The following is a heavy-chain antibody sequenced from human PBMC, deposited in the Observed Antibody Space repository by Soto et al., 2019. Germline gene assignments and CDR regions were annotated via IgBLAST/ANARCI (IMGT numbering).Heavy chain of an antibody. Sequence: QVQLQQWGAGLLKPSGTLSLTCGVSGGSLSDYYWSWIRQPPGKGLEWIGEINHSGSTNLNPSLKSRATISEDMSKNQFSLTLSSVTAADTALYYCARPPIKYCSSISCSPDYNYYMDVWGTGTAVTVSS. CDR1: GGSLSDYY. V-gene: IGHV4-34*04. J-gene: IGHJ6*03. CDR2: INHSGST. D-gene: IGHD2-2*01. CDR3: ARPPIKYCSSISCSPDYNYYMDV.